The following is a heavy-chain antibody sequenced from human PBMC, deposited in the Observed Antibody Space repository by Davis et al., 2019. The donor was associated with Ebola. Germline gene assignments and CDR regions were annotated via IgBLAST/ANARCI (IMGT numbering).Heavy chain of an antibody. V-gene: IGHV3-23*01. CDR1: GFTFSSYA. D-gene: IGHD5-18*01. CDR2: ISGSGGST. CDR3: ARDGYSYGLRSYMDV. Sequence: PGGSLRLSCAASGFTFSSYAMSWVRQAPGKGLEWVSAISGSGGSTYYADSVKGRFTISRDNAKNSLYLQMNSLRAEDTALYYCARDGYSYGLRSYMDVWGKGTTVTVSS. J-gene: IGHJ6*03.